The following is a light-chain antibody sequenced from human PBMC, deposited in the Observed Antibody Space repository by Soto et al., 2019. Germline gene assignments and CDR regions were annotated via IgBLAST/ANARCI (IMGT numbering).Light chain of an antibody. CDR2: KAS. Sequence: GGRVIITCRASQSVSNWLAWYQQKPGKAPNLLIDKASSLKSGVPSRFSGSGSGTEFTLTISNLQPDDFATYYCQQYDTYWTFGQGTRWIS. CDR1: QSVSNW. J-gene: IGKJ1*01. V-gene: IGKV1-5*03. CDR3: QQYDTYWT.